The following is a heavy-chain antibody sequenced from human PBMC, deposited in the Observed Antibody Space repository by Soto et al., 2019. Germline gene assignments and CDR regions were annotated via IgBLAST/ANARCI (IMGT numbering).Heavy chain of an antibody. CDR3: ARDQGVAAAGITWFDP. D-gene: IGHD6-13*01. CDR1: GASMNSYH. CDR2: IHSSGST. J-gene: IGHJ5*02. V-gene: IGHV4-4*07. Sequence: SETLSLTCTVSGASMNSYHWSWIRQPAGKGLEWIGHIHSSGSTNYNPSLKSRVTMSVDTSKNQFSLRLMSLTAADTAVYYCARDQGVAAAGITWFDPWGQGPLVTVSS.